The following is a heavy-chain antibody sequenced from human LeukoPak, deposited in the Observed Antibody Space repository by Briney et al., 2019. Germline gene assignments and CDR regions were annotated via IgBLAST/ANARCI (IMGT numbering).Heavy chain of an antibody. J-gene: IGHJ3*02. CDR2: IYYSGST. Sequence: SETLSLTCAVYGGSFSGYYWSWIRQPPGKGLEWIGYIYYSGSTYYNPSLKSRVTISVDTSKNQFSLKLSSVTAADTAVYYCARDLDYGGNSGWGSAFDIWGQGTMVTVSS. V-gene: IGHV4-59*01. D-gene: IGHD4-23*01. CDR1: GGSFSGYY. CDR3: ARDLDYGGNSGWGSAFDI.